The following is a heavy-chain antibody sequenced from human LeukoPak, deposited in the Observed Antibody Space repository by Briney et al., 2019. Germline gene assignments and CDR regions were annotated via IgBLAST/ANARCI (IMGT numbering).Heavy chain of an antibody. CDR3: ARDRGVRVFDI. D-gene: IGHD3-10*01. V-gene: IGHV4-59*01. J-gene: IGHJ3*02. CDR1: GGSITTYY. CDR2: IYDGGST. Sequence: SQTLSLTCSGSGGSITTYYWRWIRQPPGKGLEWIGYIYDGGSTNYNPSLESRVTISVDTSKNQLSLKLSSVTAADTAVYYCARDRGVRVFDIWGQGTMVTVSS.